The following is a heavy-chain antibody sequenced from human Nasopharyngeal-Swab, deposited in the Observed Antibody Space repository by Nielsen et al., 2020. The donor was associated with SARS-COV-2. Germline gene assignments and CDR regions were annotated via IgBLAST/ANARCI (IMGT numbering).Heavy chain of an antibody. CDR3: ATWIVGHFAH. V-gene: IGHV3-23*01. CDR2: VDYKEGVRT. Sequence: GGSLRLSCAASGFIFSTYAISWVRQAPGGGLEWVSTVDYKEGVRTHYADSVTGRFTVSRDNSKKHAYLQMDSLRAEDTALYYCATWIVGHFAHWGQGAQVIVSS. J-gene: IGHJ4*02. D-gene: IGHD2-15*01. CDR1: GFIFSTYA.